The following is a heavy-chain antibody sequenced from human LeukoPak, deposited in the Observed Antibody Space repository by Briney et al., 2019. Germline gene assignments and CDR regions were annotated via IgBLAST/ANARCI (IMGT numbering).Heavy chain of an antibody. CDR3: ARERVEVPNGLDAFDI. J-gene: IGHJ3*02. CDR2: IYITGQT. Sequence: GGSLRLSCVASGFSVSDYYMTWVRQAPGKGLEWVSVIYITGQTDYADSEKGRFTISRDKSNNTLHLQMSSLTADDTALYYCARERVEVPNGLDAFDIWGQGTVVTVSS. CDR1: GFSVSDYY. V-gene: IGHV3-53*01. D-gene: IGHD2-15*01.